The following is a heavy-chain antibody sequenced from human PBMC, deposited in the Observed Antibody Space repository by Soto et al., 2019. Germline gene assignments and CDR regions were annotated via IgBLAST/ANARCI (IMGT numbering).Heavy chain of an antibody. V-gene: IGHV4-34*01. D-gene: IGHD6-19*01. CDR3: ARLSSGWENY. CDR2: INHSGST. J-gene: IGHJ4*02. CDR1: GGSFSGYY. Sequence: QVQLQQWGAGLLKPSETLSLTCAVYGGSFSGYYWSWIRQPPGKGLEWIGEINHSGSTTYNPSLKSRVTISVDTSKNQFSLKLSSVTAADTAVYYCARLSSGWENYWGQGTLVTVSS.